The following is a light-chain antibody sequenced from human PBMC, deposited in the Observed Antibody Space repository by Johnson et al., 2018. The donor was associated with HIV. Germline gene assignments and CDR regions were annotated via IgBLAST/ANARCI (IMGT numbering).Light chain of an antibody. J-gene: IGLJ1*01. CDR2: DNN. CDR1: SSNIGNNY. CDR3: GTWDSSLSAGGV. V-gene: IGLV1-51*01. Sequence: QAVLTQPPSVSAAPGQKVTISCSGSSSNIGNNYVSWYQQLPGTAPKLLIYDNNTRPSGIPDRFSGSKSGTSATLGIPGLPTGDEADYYCGTWDSSLSAGGVFGTGTKVTVL.